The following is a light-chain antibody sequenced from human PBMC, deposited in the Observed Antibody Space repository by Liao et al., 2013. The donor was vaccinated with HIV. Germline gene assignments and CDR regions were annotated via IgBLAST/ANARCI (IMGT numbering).Light chain of an antibody. Sequence: SYELTQPPSVSVSPGQTARITCSGNTLAKQYAYWYQQKPGQAPVLVIYKDSERPSGIPERFSGSSSGTTVTLTISGVQAEDEADYYCQSADSSGTYREVFGGGTKLTVL. CDR2: KDS. J-gene: IGLJ3*02. CDR3: QSADSSGTYREV. V-gene: IGLV3-25*03. CDR1: TLAKQY.